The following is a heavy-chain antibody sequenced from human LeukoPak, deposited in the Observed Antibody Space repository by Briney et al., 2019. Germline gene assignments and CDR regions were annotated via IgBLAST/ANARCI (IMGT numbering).Heavy chain of an antibody. Sequence: PSETLSLTCAVYGGSLSGYYWSWIRQPPGKGLEWIGEINHSGSTNYNPSLKSRVTISVDTSKNQFSLKLSSVTAADTAVYYCARGGRWLQFSPFDYWGQGTLVTVSS. J-gene: IGHJ4*02. CDR1: GGSLSGYY. V-gene: IGHV4-34*01. CDR2: INHSGST. CDR3: ARGGRWLQFSPFDY. D-gene: IGHD5-24*01.